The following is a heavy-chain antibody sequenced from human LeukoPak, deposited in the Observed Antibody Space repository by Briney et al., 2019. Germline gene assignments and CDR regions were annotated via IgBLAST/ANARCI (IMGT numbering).Heavy chain of an antibody. Sequence: PGESLRLSCAASGFTFSSYAMGWVRQAPGKGLEWVSSISPSSRYIYYADSVKGRFTISRDNAKNSLYLQMNSLRAEDTAAYYCARGRGCSSMSCYPDYWGQGTLVTVSS. V-gene: IGHV3-21*01. J-gene: IGHJ4*02. CDR3: ARGRGCSSMSCYPDY. CDR2: ISPSSRYI. CDR1: GFTFSSYA. D-gene: IGHD2-2*01.